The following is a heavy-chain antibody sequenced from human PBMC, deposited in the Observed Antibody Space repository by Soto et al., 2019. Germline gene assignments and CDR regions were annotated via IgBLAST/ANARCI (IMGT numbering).Heavy chain of an antibody. J-gene: IGHJ4*02. CDR2: IYYSGST. CDR3: ARDATGSGSYRI. Sequence: SGALALTCTVSGGSISSGDYYWSWIRQPPGKGLEGIGDIYYSGSTYYNPSLKSRVTISVDTSKNQFSLKLSSVTAADTAVYYCARDATGSGSYRIWSQGTPDTVCS. CDR1: GGSISSGDYY. V-gene: IGHV4-30-4*01. D-gene: IGHD3-10*01.